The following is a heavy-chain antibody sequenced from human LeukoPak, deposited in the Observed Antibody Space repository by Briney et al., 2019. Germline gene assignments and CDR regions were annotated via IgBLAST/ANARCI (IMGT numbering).Heavy chain of an antibody. Sequence: GASVKVSCKASGYTFTGYYMHWVRQAPGQGLEWMGWINPNSGGTNYAQKFQGRVAMTRDTSISTAYMELSRLRSDDTAVYYCARVAGPELLGYCSGGSYYEETYDAFDIWGQGTMVTVSS. J-gene: IGHJ3*02. CDR3: ARVAGPELLGYCSGGSYYEETYDAFDI. CDR2: INPNSGGT. V-gene: IGHV1-2*02. CDR1: GYTFTGYY. D-gene: IGHD2-15*01.